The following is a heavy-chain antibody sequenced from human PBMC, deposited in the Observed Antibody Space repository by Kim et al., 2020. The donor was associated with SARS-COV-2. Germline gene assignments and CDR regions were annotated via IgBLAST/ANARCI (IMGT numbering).Heavy chain of an antibody. Sequence: YYADSVKGRFSISRDNSKNSLYLQMNSLRAEDTAVYYCAKSDGSIWDFDYWGQGTLVTVPS. CDR3: AKSDGSIWDFDY. V-gene: IGHV3-23*01. J-gene: IGHJ4*02. D-gene: IGHD6-13*01.